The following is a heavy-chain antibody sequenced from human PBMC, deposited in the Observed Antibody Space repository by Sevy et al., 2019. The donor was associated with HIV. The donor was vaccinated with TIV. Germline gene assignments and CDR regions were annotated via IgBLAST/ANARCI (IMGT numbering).Heavy chain of an antibody. CDR3: ATTGAYCGGDCYSGENNAFDI. D-gene: IGHD2-21*02. Sequence: GESLKISCKGSGYSFTSYWISWVRQMPGKGLEWMGRIDPSDSYTNYSPSFQGHVTISADKSISTAYLQWSSLKASDTAMYYSATTGAYCGGDCYSGENNAFDIWGQGTMVTVSS. V-gene: IGHV5-10-1*01. J-gene: IGHJ3*02. CDR1: GYSFTSYW. CDR2: IDPSDSYT.